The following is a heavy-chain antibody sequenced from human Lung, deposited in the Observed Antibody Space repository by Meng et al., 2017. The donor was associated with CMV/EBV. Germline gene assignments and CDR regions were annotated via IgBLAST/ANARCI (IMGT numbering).Heavy chain of an antibody. D-gene: IGHD1-26*01. CDR2: ISSSGSTI. J-gene: IGHJ4*02. Sequence: GGSLGLXCAASGFTFSSYEMNWVRQAPGKGLEWVSYISSSGSTIHYADSVKGRFTISRDNAKESLYLQMNSLRAEDTAIYYCARDTGWDLHPYDFDSGGQGTLVTVS. CDR3: ARDTGWDLHPYDFDS. CDR1: GFTFSSYE. V-gene: IGHV3-48*03.